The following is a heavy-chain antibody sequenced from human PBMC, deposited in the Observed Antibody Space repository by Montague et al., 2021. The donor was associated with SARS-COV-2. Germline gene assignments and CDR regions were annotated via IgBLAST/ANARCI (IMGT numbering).Heavy chain of an antibody. CDR1: GFSLSTSGMC. J-gene: IGHJ6*02. CDR2: IDWDDDK. CDR3: ARVTTVTYPYYYYYGMDV. Sequence: PALVKPTQTLTLTRTFSGFSLSTSGMCVSWIRQPPGKALEWLALIDWDDDKYYSTSLKTRLTIPKDTSKNQVVLTMTNMDPVDTATYYCARVTTVTYPYYYYYGMDVWGQGTTVTVSS. D-gene: IGHD4-11*01. V-gene: IGHV2-70*01.